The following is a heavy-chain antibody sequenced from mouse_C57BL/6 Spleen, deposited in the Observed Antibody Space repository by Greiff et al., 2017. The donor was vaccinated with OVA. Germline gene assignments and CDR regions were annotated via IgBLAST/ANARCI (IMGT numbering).Heavy chain of an antibody. Sequence: EVKVVESGGGLVKPGGSLKLSCAASGFTFSDYGMHWVRQAPEKGLEGVAYISSGSSTIYYADTVKGRFTISRDNAKNTLFLQMTSLRSEDTAMYYCARAEYGYDEAWFAYWGQGTLVTVSA. J-gene: IGHJ3*01. D-gene: IGHD2-2*01. CDR2: ISSGSSTI. V-gene: IGHV5-17*01. CDR1: GFTFSDYG. CDR3: ARAEYGYDEAWFAY.